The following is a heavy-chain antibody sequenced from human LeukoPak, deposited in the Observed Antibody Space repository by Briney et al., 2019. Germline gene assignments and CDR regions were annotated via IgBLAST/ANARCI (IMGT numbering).Heavy chain of an antibody. J-gene: IGHJ4*02. CDR1: GGSISSYY. Sequence: SETLSLTCTVSGGSISSYYWSWIRQPAGKGLEWIGRIYTSGSTNYNPSLKSRVTMSVDTSKNQFSLKLSSVTAADTAVYYCARALGYYGSGSYYYFDYWGQGTLVTVSS. CDR2: IYTSGST. CDR3: ARALGYYGSGSYYYFDY. D-gene: IGHD3-10*01. V-gene: IGHV4-4*07.